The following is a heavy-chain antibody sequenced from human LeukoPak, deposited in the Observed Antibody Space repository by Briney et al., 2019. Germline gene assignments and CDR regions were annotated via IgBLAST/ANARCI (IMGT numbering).Heavy chain of an antibody. CDR2: IKFDEGET. CDR3: AKWDFFGDYFTFDP. V-gene: IGHV3-7*01. J-gene: IGHJ5*02. Sequence: PGGSLRLSCEASGFTFGRDWMSWVRQAPGKGLEWVATIKFDEGETYYVDSVKGRFAVSRDNGQNSLFLQMSSLRVEDTALYFCAKWDFFGDYFTFDPRGQGVLVIVSS. CDR1: GFTFGRDW. D-gene: IGHD2/OR15-2a*01.